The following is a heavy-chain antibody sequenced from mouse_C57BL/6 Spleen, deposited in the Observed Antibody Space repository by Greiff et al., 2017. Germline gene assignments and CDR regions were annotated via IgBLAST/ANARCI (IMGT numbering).Heavy chain of an antibody. CDR2: IWRGGST. D-gene: IGHD2-4*01. CDR1: GFSLTSYG. CDR3: AIYYDYDYWYFDV. J-gene: IGHJ1*03. V-gene: IGHV2-5*01. Sequence: QVQLKESGPGLVQPSQSLSITCTVSGFSLTSYGVHWVRQSPGKGLEWLGVIWRGGSTDYNAAFMSRLSITKDNSKSQVFFKMNSLQADDTAIYYCAIYYDYDYWYFDVWGTGTTATVSS.